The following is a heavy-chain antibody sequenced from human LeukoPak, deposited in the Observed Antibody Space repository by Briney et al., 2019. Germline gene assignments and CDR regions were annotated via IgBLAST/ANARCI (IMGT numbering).Heavy chain of an antibody. D-gene: IGHD3-22*01. CDR3: ARGYGLSYYDSSGYNVY. J-gene: IGHJ4*02. CDR2: INHSGST. V-gene: IGHV4-34*01. Sequence: SETLSLTCAVYGGSFSGYYWSWIRQPPGKGLEWIGEINHSGSTNYNPSLKSRVTISVDTSKNQFSLKLSSVTAADTAVYYCARGYGLSYYDSSGYNVYWGQGTLVTVSS. CDR1: GGSFSGYY.